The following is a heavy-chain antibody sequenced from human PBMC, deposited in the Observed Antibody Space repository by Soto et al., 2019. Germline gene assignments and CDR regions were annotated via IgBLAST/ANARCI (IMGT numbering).Heavy chain of an antibody. D-gene: IGHD6-13*01. CDR1: GGSISSSNYY. J-gene: IGHJ4*02. Sequence: QLQLQESGPGLVKPSETLSLTCTVSGGSISSSNYYWGWIRQPPGKGLEWIGNIYYSGSTYYNPSLKSRVTISVDTSKTQFSLKLSSVTAADTAVYYCARRRSSSNFDYWGQGTLVTVSS. CDR3: ARRRSSSNFDY. CDR2: IYYSGST. V-gene: IGHV4-39*01.